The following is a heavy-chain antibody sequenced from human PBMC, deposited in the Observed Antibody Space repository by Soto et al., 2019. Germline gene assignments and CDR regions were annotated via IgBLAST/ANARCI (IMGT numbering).Heavy chain of an antibody. CDR2: ISPLKGRT. Sequence: QVQLVQSGPDLKRHGASLKVSCKASGYTFTSYGISWVRQAPGQGLEWMAWISPLKGRTQYSQKAQGRATLSTDTSSNTAYMEMTTLRVDDTAVYYCAMDYGDRPEYFKHWGQGTLVTVS. CDR1: GYTFTSYG. D-gene: IGHD4-17*01. V-gene: IGHV1-18*04. J-gene: IGHJ1*01. CDR3: AMDYGDRPEYFKH.